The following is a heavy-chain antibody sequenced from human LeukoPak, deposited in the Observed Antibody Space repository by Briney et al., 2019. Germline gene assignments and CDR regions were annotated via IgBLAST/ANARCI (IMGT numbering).Heavy chain of an antibody. D-gene: IGHD2-2*02. CDR3: AKNSGYCSSSSCYRGGHFDH. V-gene: IGHV1-69*13. Sequence: ASVKVSCKASGGTFISYAISWVRQAPGQGLEWMGGIIPIFGTANYAQKFQGRVTITADESTSTAYMELSSLRSEDTAVYYCAKNSGYCSSSSCYRGGHFDHWGQGTLVTVSS. J-gene: IGHJ4*02. CDR2: IIPIFGTA. CDR1: GGTFISYA.